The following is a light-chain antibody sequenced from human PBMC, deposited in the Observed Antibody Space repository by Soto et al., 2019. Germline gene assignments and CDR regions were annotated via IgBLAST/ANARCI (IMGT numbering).Light chain of an antibody. Sequence: QSALTQPASVSGSPGXSITISCTGTSSDVGGYNYVSWYQQHPGKAPKLMIYDVSNRPSGVSNRFSGSKSGNTASLTISGLQAEDEADYYCSSYTSSSTLLYVFGTGTKLTVL. CDR2: DVS. J-gene: IGLJ1*01. CDR1: SSDVGGYNY. V-gene: IGLV2-14*01. CDR3: SSYTSSSTLLYV.